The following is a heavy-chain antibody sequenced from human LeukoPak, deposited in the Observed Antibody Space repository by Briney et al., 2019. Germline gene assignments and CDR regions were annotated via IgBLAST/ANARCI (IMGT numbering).Heavy chain of an antibody. CDR3: AKDTYAGRAYYFDY. CDR1: GFTFSSYA. D-gene: IGHD4-23*01. Sequence: GGSLRLSCSASGFTFSSYAMNWVRQAPGKGLQWVSVISGSGGSTYYADSVKGRFTISRDNSKNTLYLQMNSLRAEDTAVYYCAKDTYAGRAYYFDYWGQGTLVTVSS. V-gene: IGHV3-23*01. CDR2: ISGSGGST. J-gene: IGHJ4*02.